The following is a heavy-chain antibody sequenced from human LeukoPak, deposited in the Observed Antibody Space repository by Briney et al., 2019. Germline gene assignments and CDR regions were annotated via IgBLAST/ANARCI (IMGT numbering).Heavy chain of an antibody. D-gene: IGHD3-3*01. Sequence: KTSQTLSLTCTVSGGSISSGSYYWSWIRQPAGKGLEWIGRIYTSGSTNYNPSLKSRVTISVDTSKNQFSLKLSSVTAADTAVYYCATDWGWDFWSGPHAFDIWGQGTMVTVSS. CDR1: GGSISSGSYY. CDR3: ATDWGWDFWSGPHAFDI. CDR2: IYTSGST. J-gene: IGHJ3*02. V-gene: IGHV4-61*02.